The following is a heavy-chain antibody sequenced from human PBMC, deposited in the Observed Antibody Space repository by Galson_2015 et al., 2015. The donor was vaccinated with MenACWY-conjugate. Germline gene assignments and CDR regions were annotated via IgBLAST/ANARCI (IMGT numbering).Heavy chain of an antibody. CDR2: IYWDDDK. CDR1: GFSLSTSRVG. V-gene: IGHV2-5*02. CDR3: AHSPYCSTTSCYAARAFDV. J-gene: IGHJ3*01. D-gene: IGHD2-2*01. Sequence: PALVKPTQPLTLPCTFSGFSLSTSRVGVGWIRQPPGQALEGLSLIYWDDDKRYSPSLKSRLTITKDTSKNQVVLSMTNMDPVDTATYYCAHSPYCSTTSCYAARAFDVWGQGTVVTVSS.